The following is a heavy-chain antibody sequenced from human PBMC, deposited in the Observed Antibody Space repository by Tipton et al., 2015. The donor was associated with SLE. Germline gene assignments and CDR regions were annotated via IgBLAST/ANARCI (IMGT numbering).Heavy chain of an antibody. J-gene: IGHJ2*01. Sequence: LRLSCTVSGGSISSHYWSWIRQPPGKGLEWIGEINHSGSTNYNPSLKSRVTISVDTSKNQFSLKLSSVTAADTAVYYCARVRQWLDRFDLWGRGTLVTVSS. D-gene: IGHD6-19*01. CDR2: INHSGST. V-gene: IGHV4-34*01. CDR1: GGSISSHY. CDR3: ARVRQWLDRFDL.